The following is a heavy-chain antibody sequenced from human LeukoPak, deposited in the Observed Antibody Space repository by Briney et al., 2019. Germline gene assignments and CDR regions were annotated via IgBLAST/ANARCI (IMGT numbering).Heavy chain of an antibody. CDR1: GGSISSSSYY. CDR2: IYYSGST. Sequence: PSETLSLTCTVSGGSISSSSYYWGWIRQPPGKGLEWIGSIYYSGSTYYNPSLKSRVTISADTSKNQFSLKLSSVTAADTAVYYCASEHYDFWSGYLTPPSDDWGQGTLVTVSS. J-gene: IGHJ4*02. V-gene: IGHV4-39*01. D-gene: IGHD3-3*01. CDR3: ASEHYDFWSGYLTPPSDD.